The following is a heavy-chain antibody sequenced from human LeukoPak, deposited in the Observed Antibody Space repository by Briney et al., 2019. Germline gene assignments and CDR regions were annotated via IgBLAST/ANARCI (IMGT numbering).Heavy chain of an antibody. D-gene: IGHD5-18*01. CDR2: ISGNGGST. V-gene: IGHV3-23*01. Sequence: GGSLRLSCAASGFTFSHYAMSWVRQAPGKGLEWVSAISGNGGSTYYADSVKGRFTISRDNSKNTLYLQMNGLRAEDTAVYYCAKRGVDTTMAVWGNYYYFDYWGQGTLVTVSS. CDR1: GFTFSHYA. J-gene: IGHJ4*02. CDR3: AKRGVDTTMAVWGNYYYFDY.